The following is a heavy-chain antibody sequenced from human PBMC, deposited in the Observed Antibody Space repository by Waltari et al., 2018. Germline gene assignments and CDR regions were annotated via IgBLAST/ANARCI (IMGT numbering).Heavy chain of an antibody. V-gene: IGHV4-4*02. Sequence: QVQLQESGPGLVKPSATLSPTCPVSGGSISSSNWWSWVRQPPGKGLEWIGEIYHSGSTNYNPSLKSRLTISIDKSKNQFSLKLSSVTAADTAVYYCAKNCDSRSCFDYWGQGTLVTVSS. J-gene: IGHJ4*02. CDR3: AKNCDSRSCFDY. CDR1: GGSISSSNW. CDR2: IYHSGST. D-gene: IGHD1-26*01.